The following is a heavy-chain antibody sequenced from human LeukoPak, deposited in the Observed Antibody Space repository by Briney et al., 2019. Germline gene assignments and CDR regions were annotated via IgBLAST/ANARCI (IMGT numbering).Heavy chain of an antibody. Sequence: GGSLRLSCAASGFTFSSYSMNWVRQAPGKGLEWVSSISSSSSYIYYADSVKGRFTISRDNAKNSQYLQMNSLRAEDTAVYYCARGRYGSGGYPLYYYYYYMDVWGKGTTVTVSS. CDR2: ISSSSSYI. V-gene: IGHV3-21*01. CDR3: ARGRYGSGGYPLYYYYYYMDV. D-gene: IGHD3-10*01. J-gene: IGHJ6*03. CDR1: GFTFSSYS.